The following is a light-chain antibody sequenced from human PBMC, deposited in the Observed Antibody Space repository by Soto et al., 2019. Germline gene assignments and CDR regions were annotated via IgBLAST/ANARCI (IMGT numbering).Light chain of an antibody. J-gene: IGLJ1*01. CDR1: SSDVGGYNY. Sequence: QSALTQPASVSGSPGQSITLSCTGTSSDVGGYNYVSWYQQHPGKAPKLMIYDVNNRPSGVSNRFSGSKSGNTASLTISGPQAEDEADYYCSSYTSSSLYVFGPGTKLTVL. CDR2: DVN. CDR3: SSYTSSSLYV. V-gene: IGLV2-14*01.